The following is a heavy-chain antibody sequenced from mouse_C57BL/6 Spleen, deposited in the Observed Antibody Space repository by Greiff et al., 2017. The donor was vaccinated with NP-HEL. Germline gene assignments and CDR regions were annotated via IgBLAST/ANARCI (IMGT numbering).Heavy chain of an antibody. CDR2: IDPENGDT. Sequence: VQLQQSGAELVRPGASVKLSCTASGFTINDYYMHWVKQRPEQGLEWIGWIDPENGDTDYTSKFQGKATITADTSSNTAYLQLSSLTSEEDAVYYCTTRTGIGGFAYWGQGTLVTVSA. CDR1: GFTINDYY. V-gene: IGHV14-4*01. J-gene: IGHJ3*01. CDR3: TTRTGIGGFAY. D-gene: IGHD4-1*01.